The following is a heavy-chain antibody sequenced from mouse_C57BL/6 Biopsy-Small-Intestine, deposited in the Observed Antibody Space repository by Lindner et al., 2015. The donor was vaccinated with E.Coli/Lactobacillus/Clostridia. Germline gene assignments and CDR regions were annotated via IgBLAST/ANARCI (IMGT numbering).Heavy chain of an antibody. J-gene: IGHJ3*01. CDR2: ISYSGST. CDR1: ATPSPVIT. V-gene: IGHV3-8*01. Sequence: VQLQESGPWPRQNLLRLCPSPVLSLATPSPVITGTGIRKFPGNKLEYMGYISYSGSTYYNPSLKSRISITRDTSKNQYYLQLNSVTTEDTATYYCARSLYGSSLGFAYWGQGTLVTVSA. D-gene: IGHD1-1*01. CDR3: ARSLYGSSLGFAY.